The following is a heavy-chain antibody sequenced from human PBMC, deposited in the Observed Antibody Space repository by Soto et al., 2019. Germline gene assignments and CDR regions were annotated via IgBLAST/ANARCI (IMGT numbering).Heavy chain of an antibody. CDR2: IIPTFGTV. CDR3: AAIRGEYRLGGAIDI. J-gene: IGHJ3*02. V-gene: IGHV1-69*12. CDR1: GGTLTNHA. D-gene: IGHD2-2*02. Sequence: QVHLVQSGAELKKPGSSVKLSCKTSGGTLTNHAIIWVRQAPGQRLLWMGGIIPTFGTVNYSLKFQVRITIPAEERTGAASMALNYLTPEDTAVYYCAAIRGEYRLGGAIDIWGQGTVVTVSA.